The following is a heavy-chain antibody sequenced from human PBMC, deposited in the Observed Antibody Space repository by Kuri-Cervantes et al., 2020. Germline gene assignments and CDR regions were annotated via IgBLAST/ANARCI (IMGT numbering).Heavy chain of an antibody. CDR1: GGSISSYY. J-gene: IGHJ5*02. CDR3: ARRHTELRLGELYWFDP. V-gene: IGHV4-59*12. D-gene: IGHD3-16*01. CDR2: IYYSGST. Sequence: LSCAVSGGSISSYYWSWIRQPPGKGLEYIGYIYYSGSTNYNPSLKSRVTISTDTSKNQFSLKLRSVTAADTAVYYCARRHTELRLGELYWFDPWGQGTLVTVSS.